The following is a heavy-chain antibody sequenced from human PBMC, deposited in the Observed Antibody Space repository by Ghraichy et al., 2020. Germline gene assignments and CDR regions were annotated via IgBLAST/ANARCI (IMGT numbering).Heavy chain of an antibody. Sequence: SETLSLTCTVSGGSISSSSYYWGWIRQPPGKGLEWIGSIYYSGSTYYNPSLKSRVTISVDTSKNQFSLKLSSVTAADTAVYYCARQGVTIFGVVRGYFDYWGQGTLVTVSS. CDR3: ARQGVTIFGVVRGYFDY. V-gene: IGHV4-39*01. CDR1: GGSISSSSYY. J-gene: IGHJ4*02. D-gene: IGHD3-3*01. CDR2: IYYSGST.